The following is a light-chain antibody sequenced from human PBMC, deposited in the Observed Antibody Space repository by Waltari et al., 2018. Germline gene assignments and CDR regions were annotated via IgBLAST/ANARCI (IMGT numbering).Light chain of an antibody. CDR2: YAS. CDR3: LQSSSLPIT. Sequence: EIVLTQSPAFQSVTPKEKVTITCRASQSIGTSLHWYQQKPDQSPNLLIKYASQSISGVPSRFSGSGSETEFTLTINSLEAEDVATYYCLQSSSLPITFGQGTRLEI. V-gene: IGKV6-21*02. CDR1: QSIGTS. J-gene: IGKJ5*01.